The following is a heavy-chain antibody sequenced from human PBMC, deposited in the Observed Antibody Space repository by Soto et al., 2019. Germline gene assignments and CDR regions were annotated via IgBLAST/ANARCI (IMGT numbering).Heavy chain of an antibody. Sequence: QVQLQESGPGLVKPSETLSLTCTVSGGSISSYYWSWIRQPPGKGLEWIGYIYYSGSTNYNPSLKSRVTISVDTSKNQFSLKLSSVTAADTAVYYCARDRLGLVWGQGTLVTVSS. CDR3: ARDRLGLV. V-gene: IGHV4-59*01. CDR2: IYYSGST. CDR1: GGSISSYY. J-gene: IGHJ4*02. D-gene: IGHD1-26*01.